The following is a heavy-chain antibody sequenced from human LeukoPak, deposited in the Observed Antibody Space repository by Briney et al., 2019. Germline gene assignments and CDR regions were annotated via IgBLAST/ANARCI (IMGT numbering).Heavy chain of an antibody. Sequence: GAAVKVSFKPSGYTFTGNYLHWVRQAHAQGIELMGRINPSTGGTNYAQKYQGRVTMTRDASISTAYMELSRLTSDDTAVYYCARDNDLRPIVGATTFPNEFDYWGQGTLVTVSS. CDR3: ARDNDLRPIVGATTFPNEFDY. J-gene: IGHJ4*02. D-gene: IGHD1-26*01. V-gene: IGHV1-2*06. CDR1: GYTFTGNY. CDR2: INPSTGGT.